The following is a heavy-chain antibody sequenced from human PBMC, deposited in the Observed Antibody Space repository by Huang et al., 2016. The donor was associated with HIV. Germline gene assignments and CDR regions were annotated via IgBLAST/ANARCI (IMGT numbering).Heavy chain of an antibody. CDR3: ARHSDDFWSGSSYFDD. J-gene: IGHJ4*02. D-gene: IGHD3-3*01. CDR1: GGAISSTSYS. CDR2: IHYRVST. Sequence: QVQLQESGPGLVKPSETLSLTCTVSGGAISSTSYSWGWIRPPPGKGLEWIGSIHYRVSTFYNSSLKGRVIISVDTSKNQFSLKLSSVTAADTAVYYCARHSDDFWSGSSYFDDWGQGTLVTVSS. V-gene: IGHV4-39*01.